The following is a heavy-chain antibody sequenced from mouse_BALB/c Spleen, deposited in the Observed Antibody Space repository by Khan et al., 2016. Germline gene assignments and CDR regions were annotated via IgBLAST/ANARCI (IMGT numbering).Heavy chain of an antibody. D-gene: IGHD2-1*01. CDR1: GYTFTTAG. Sequence: QIQLVQSGPELKKPGETVRISCKASGYTFTTAGMQWVQKMPGKGLRWIGWINTHSGVPTYAEDFKGRFAFSLETSATTAYLQIGNLKNEDTATXFCARCGNFFHWYFDVWGAGTTVTVSS. V-gene: IGHV9-4*02. J-gene: IGHJ1*01. CDR3: ARCGNFFHWYFDV. CDR2: INTHSGVP.